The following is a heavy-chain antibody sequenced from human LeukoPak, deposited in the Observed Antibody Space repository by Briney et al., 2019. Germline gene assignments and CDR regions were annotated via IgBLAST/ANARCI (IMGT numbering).Heavy chain of an antibody. J-gene: IGHJ5*02. V-gene: IGHV4-31*03. D-gene: IGHD3-10*01. Sequence: SETLSLTCTVSGVSISSGGYYWSWIRQHPGKGLEWIGYIYYSGSTYYNPSLKSRVTISVDTSKNQFSLKLSSVTAADTAVYYCARVGGSLVTMVRGVTLNWFDPWGQGTLVTVSS. CDR1: GVSISSGGYY. CDR3: ARVGGSLVTMVRGVTLNWFDP. CDR2: IYYSGST.